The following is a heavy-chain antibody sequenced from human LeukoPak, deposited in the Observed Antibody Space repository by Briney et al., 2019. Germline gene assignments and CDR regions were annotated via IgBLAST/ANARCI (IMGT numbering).Heavy chain of an antibody. V-gene: IGHV1-18*01. J-gene: IGHJ1*01. CDR3: ARGDGQWLAPLAEYFQH. CDR2: ISAYNGNT. CDR1: GYTFTSYG. Sequence: ASVKVSCKASGYTFTSYGISWVRQAPGQGLEWMGWISAYNGNTNYAQKLQGRVTMTTDTSTSTAYMELRSLRSDDTAVYYCARGDGQWLAPLAEYFQHWGQGTLVTVSS. D-gene: IGHD6-19*01.